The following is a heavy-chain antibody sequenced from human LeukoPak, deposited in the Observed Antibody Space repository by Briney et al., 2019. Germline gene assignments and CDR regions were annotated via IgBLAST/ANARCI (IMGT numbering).Heavy chain of an antibody. CDR2: IYPGDSDT. J-gene: IGHJ4*02. CDR3: ARHDDDHGYDY. Sequence: GESLKISCQGSGYSFTSYWIGWVRQLPGKGLEWMGIIYPGDSDTRYSPSFHGQVTISADKSISTAYLQWSSLKASDTAMYYCARHDDDHGYDYWGQGTLVTVSS. V-gene: IGHV5-51*01. D-gene: IGHD5-24*01. CDR1: GYSFTSYW.